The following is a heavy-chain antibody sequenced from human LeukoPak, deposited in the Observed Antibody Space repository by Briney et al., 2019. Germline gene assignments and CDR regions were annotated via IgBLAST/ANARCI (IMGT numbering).Heavy chain of an antibody. CDR2: IYYSGST. Sequence: PSETLSLACTVSGGSISSSSYYWGWIRQPPGKGLERIGSIYYSGSTYYNPSLKSRVTISVDTSKNQFSLKLSSVTAADTAVYYCASTPAAAGEGYYYYMDVWGKGTTVTVSS. CDR1: GGSISSSSYY. CDR3: ASTPAAAGEGYYYYMDV. D-gene: IGHD2-2*01. J-gene: IGHJ6*03. V-gene: IGHV4-39*01.